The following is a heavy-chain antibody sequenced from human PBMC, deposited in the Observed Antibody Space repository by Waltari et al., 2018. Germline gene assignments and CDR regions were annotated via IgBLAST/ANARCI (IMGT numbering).Heavy chain of an antibody. Sequence: EVQLVESGGGLVQPGESLRLSCAASGFTFSSYWMHWVRQAPGKGLAGVSRSNTDGSSTRYADSVMGRSTISRDNAKNTLYLQMNSLTVDDTAVYYCAELSSSAFHIWGQGTMVTVSS. CDR3: AELSSSAFHI. CDR1: GFTFSSYW. D-gene: IGHD1-7*01. J-gene: IGHJ3*02. CDR2: SNTDGSST. V-gene: IGHV3-74*01.